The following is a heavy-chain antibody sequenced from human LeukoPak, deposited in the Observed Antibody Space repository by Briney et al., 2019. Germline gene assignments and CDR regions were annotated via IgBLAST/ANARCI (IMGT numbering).Heavy chain of an antibody. CDR3: ARGRYYDSSGYYYNSVWFDP. CDR1: GYTFTSYD. V-gene: IGHV1-8*01. J-gene: IGHJ5*02. D-gene: IGHD3-22*01. Sequence: ASVKVSCKASGYTFTSYDINWVRQATGQGLEWMGWMNPNSGNTGYAQKCQGRVTMTRNTSISTAYMELSSLRSEDTAVYYCARGRYYDSSGYYYNSVWFDPWGQGTLVTVSS. CDR2: MNPNSGNT.